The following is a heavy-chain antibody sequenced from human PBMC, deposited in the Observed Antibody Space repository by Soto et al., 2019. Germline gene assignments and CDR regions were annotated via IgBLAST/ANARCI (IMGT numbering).Heavy chain of an antibody. Sequence: XAVKVSFKAPGYTFSGYYMHWVRQARGQGLEWTGWINPNSGGTNYAQKFQGRVTMTRDTSISTAYMELSRLRSDDTAVYYCARGEGVQAATQDAFDIWGQGTMVTVSS. CDR1: GYTFSGYY. CDR3: ARGEGVQAATQDAFDI. J-gene: IGHJ3*02. CDR2: INPNSGGT. D-gene: IGHD2-2*01. V-gene: IGHV1-2*02.